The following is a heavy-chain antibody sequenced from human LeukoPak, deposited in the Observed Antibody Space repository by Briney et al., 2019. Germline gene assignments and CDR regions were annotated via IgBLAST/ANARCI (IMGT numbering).Heavy chain of an antibody. D-gene: IGHD6-25*01. Sequence: GASVKFSCKASGGTFSSYAISWVRQAPGQGLEWMGGIIPIFGTANYAQKFQGRVTITADESTSTAYMELSSLRSEDTAVYYCARVAGSSSGAFDYWGQGTLVTVSS. CDR1: GGTFSSYA. CDR2: IIPIFGTA. CDR3: ARVAGSSSGAFDY. J-gene: IGHJ4*02. V-gene: IGHV1-69*13.